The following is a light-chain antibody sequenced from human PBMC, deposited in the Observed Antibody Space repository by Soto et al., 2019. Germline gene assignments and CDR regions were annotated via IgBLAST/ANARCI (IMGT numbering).Light chain of an antibody. Sequence: DIQMTQSPSFLSASVGDRVTITCRASQSISRYLNWYQQKPGKAPQLLIYIASNLEGGVPSRFSGTGSGTDFTLTISSLQPDDFATYYCQQYKTYATFGQGTRLEIK. V-gene: IGKV1-39*01. CDR2: IAS. CDR1: QSISRY. J-gene: IGKJ5*01. CDR3: QQYKTYAT.